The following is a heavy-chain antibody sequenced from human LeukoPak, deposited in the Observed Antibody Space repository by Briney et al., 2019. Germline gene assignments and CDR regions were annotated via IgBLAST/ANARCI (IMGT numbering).Heavy chain of an antibody. V-gene: IGHV3-43*02. D-gene: IGHD3-16*01. J-gene: IGHJ6*02. Sequence: GGSLRLSCAASGFTFDDYAMHWVRQAPGKGLEWVSLISGDGGSTYYADSVKGRFTISRDNSKNSLYLQMNSLRTEDTALYYCAKDIRPGGYYYGMDVWAKGPRSPSP. CDR2: ISGDGGST. CDR3: AKDIRPGGYYYGMDV. CDR1: GFTFDDYA.